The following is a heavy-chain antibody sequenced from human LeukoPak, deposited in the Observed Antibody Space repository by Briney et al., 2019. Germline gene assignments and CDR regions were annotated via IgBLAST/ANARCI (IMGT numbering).Heavy chain of an antibody. CDR1: GFTFSNYA. D-gene: IGHD5-12*01. V-gene: IGHV4-59*01. CDR3: ARVSGGYESYYYMDV. CDR2: IYYSGGT. J-gene: IGHJ6*03. Sequence: GSLRLSCAASGFTFSNYAMNWVRQAPGKGLEWVGYIYYSGGTNYNPSLKSRVTISVDTSKNQFSLKLSSVTAADTAVYYCARVSGGYESYYYMDVWGKGTTVTISS.